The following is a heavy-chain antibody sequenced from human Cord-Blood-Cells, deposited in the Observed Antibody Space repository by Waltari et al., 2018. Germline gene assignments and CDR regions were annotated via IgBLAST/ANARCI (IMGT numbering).Heavy chain of an antibody. V-gene: IGHV4-30-4*01. CDR2: IYYSGST. D-gene: IGHD6-6*01. J-gene: IGHJ3*02. CDR3: FSSSSYERYAFDI. Sequence: QVQLQESGPGLVKPSQTLSLTCTVSGGSISSGDYYWSWIRQPPGKGLEWIGYIYYSGSTYYNPSLKSRVTISVDTSKNQFSLKLSSVTAADTAVYYCFSSSSYERYAFDIWGQGTMVTVSS. CDR1: GGSISSGDYY.